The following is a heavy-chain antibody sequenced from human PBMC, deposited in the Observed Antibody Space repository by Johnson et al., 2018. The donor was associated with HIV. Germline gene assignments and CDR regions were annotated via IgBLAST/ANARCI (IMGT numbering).Heavy chain of an antibody. D-gene: IGHD3-10*01. J-gene: IGHJ3*02. CDR3: ARDRGLYALDI. V-gene: IGHV3-66*01. CDR2: IYSGGST. Sequence: VQLVESGGGLVKPGGSLRLSCAASGFTFSDYYMSWIRQAPGKGLEWVSVIYSGGSTYYADSVKGRFTISRDNSKNTVYIQMNSLRVEDTAVYYCARDRGLYALDIWGQVTMVTVSS. CDR1: GFTFSDYY.